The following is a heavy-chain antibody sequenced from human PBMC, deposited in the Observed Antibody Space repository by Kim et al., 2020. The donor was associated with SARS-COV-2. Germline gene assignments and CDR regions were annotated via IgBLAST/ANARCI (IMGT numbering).Heavy chain of an antibody. CDR3: AREVVTTVTTLASGLISRGYGLDV. CDR2: FIPILGLA. V-gene: IGHV1-69*04. D-gene: IGHD4-17*01. CDR1: GGTFSSYA. Sequence: SVKVSCKASGGTFSSYAITWVRQAPGQGLEWMGRFIPILGLANYAQKFQGRVTITADKSTSTAYMELSSLRSDDTAVYYCAREVVTTVTTLASGLISRGYGLDVWGQGTTVIVSS. J-gene: IGHJ6*02.